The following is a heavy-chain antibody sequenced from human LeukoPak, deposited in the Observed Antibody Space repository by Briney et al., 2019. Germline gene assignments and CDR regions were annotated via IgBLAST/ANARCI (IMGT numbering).Heavy chain of an antibody. D-gene: IGHD1-1*01. CDR2: ISYDGSNK. CDR3: AREGGELERSPD. CDR1: GFTFSSYA. J-gene: IGHJ4*02. Sequence: PGGSLRLSCAASGFTFSSYAMHWVRQAPGKGLEWVAVISYDGSNKYYADSVKGRFTISRDNSKNTLYLQMNSLRAEDTAVYYCAREGGELERSPDWGQGTLVTVSS. V-gene: IGHV3-30-3*01.